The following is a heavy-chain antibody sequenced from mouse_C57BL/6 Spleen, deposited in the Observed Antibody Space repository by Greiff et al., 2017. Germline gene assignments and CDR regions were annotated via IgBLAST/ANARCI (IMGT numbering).Heavy chain of an antibody. Sequence: EVKLQESGGGLVKPGGSLKLSCAASGFTFSDYGMHWVRQAPEKGLEWVAYISSGSSTIYYADTVKGRFTISRDNAKNTLFLQMTSLRSEDTAMYYCARLHYYGSSPYFDYWGQGTTLTVSS. V-gene: IGHV5-17*01. CDR3: ARLHYYGSSPYFDY. CDR2: ISSGSSTI. CDR1: GFTFSDYG. J-gene: IGHJ2*01. D-gene: IGHD1-1*01.